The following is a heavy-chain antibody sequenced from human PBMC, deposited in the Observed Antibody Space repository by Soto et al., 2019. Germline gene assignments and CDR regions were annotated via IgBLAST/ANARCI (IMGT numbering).Heavy chain of an antibody. V-gene: IGHV5-51*01. Sequence: PGESLKISCKASGYIIKNYWIGWVRQMPGQVLEWMGIIFPDDSDTRYSPSFQGHVTISVDKSISTAYVQWSSLKASDSAIYYCFRGGVTSRTFDYWGQGXLVTVYS. CDR3: FRGGVTSRTFDY. D-gene: IGHD3-16*01. CDR2: IFPDDSDT. J-gene: IGHJ4*02. CDR1: GYIIKNYW.